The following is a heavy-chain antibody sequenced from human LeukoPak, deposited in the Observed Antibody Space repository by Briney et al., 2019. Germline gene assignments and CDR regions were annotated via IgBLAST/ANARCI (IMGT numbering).Heavy chain of an antibody. CDR3: ARGGAARLHFQN. CDR1: GGSIRSSYYY. V-gene: IGHV4-61*01. CDR2: IYYSGST. J-gene: IGHJ1*01. D-gene: IGHD6-6*01. Sequence: PSETLSLTCTVSGGSIRSSYYYWSWIRQPPGKGLEWIGYIYYSGSTSYNPSLKSRVTISVDTSKNQFSLKLSSVTAADTAVYYCARGGAARLHFQNWGQGTLVTVSS.